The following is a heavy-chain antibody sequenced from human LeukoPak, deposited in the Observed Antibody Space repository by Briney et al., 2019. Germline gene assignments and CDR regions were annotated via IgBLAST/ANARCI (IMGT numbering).Heavy chain of an antibody. J-gene: IGHJ6*02. V-gene: IGHV1-8*01. CDR3: ALWSGYSEVYYYYGMDV. D-gene: IGHD3-3*01. Sequence: ASVKVSCKASGYTFTSYDINWVRQATGQGLEWMGWMNPNSGNTGYAQKFQGRVTITADKSTSTAYMELSSLRSEDTAVYYCALWSGYSEVYYYYGMDVWGQGTTVTVSS. CDR2: MNPNSGNT. CDR1: GYTFTSYD.